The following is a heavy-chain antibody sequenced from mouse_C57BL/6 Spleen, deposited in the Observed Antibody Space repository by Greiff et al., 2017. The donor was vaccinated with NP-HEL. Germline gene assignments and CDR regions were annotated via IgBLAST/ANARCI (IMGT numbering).Heavy chain of an antibody. J-gene: IGHJ1*03. CDR3: AGSTMIPYWYFDV. Sequence: VQLQQPGTELVKPGASVKLSCKASGYTFTSYWMHWVKQRPGQGLEWIGNINPSNGGTNYNEKFKSKATLTVDKSSSTAYMQLSSLTSEDSAVYCCAGSTMIPYWYFDVWGTGTTVTVSS. CDR1: GYTFTSYW. D-gene: IGHD2-4*01. CDR2: INPSNGGT. V-gene: IGHV1-53*01.